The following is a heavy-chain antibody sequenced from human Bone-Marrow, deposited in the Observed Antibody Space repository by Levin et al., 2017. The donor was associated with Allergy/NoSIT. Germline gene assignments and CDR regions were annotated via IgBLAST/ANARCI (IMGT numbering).Heavy chain of an antibody. D-gene: IGHD4-17*01. CDR1: GFNFSDYY. CDR2: ISSGSSYT. V-gene: IGHV3-11*03. Sequence: PGGSLRLSCAASGFNFSDYYMSWIRQAPAKGLEWISYISSGSSYTNYADSVKGRFTISRDNAKNSLYLQMTGLGAEDTAVYYCVSQIPVKTTLTTVYDSWGQGTLVTVSS. CDR3: VSQIPVKTTLTTVYDS. J-gene: IGHJ4*02.